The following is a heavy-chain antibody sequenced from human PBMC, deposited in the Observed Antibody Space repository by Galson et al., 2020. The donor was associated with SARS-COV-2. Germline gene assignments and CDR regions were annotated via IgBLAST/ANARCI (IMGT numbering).Heavy chain of an antibody. CDR1: GFTFSSYS. D-gene: IGHD3-22*01. J-gene: IGHJ4*02. Sequence: GGSLRLSCAASGFTFSSYSMNWVRQAPGKGLEWVSSISSSSSYIYYADSVKGRFTISRDNAKNSLYLQMNSLRAEDTAVYYCARFASGYYTFDYWGQGTLVTVSS. CDR2: ISSSSSYI. V-gene: IGHV3-21*01. CDR3: ARFASGYYTFDY.